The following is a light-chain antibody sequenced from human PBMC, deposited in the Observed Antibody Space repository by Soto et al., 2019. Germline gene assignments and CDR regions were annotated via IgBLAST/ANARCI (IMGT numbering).Light chain of an antibody. Sequence: EIVLTQSPGTLSLSPGERATLSCRASQCIRNNYLAWYQQKPGQAPRLLIFGASARATGIPDRFSGSGSGTDFTLTISRLEPEDFAVYYCQQYGSSSTFGQGTKLEIK. CDR3: QQYGSSST. CDR2: GAS. J-gene: IGKJ2*02. CDR1: QCIRNNY. V-gene: IGKV3-20*01.